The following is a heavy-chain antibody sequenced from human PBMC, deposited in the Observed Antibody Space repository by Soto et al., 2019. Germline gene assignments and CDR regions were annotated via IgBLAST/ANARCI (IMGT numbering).Heavy chain of an antibody. Sequence: QVQLQESGPGLVKPSPTLSLTCTVSGGSISSGGYYWSWIRQHPGKGLEWIGYIYYSGSTYYNPSLKSRVTRTVDTSKNHFSMKLSSVTAADTAVYYCAREKPDYYDISVRIFDYWGQGTLVTVSS. V-gene: IGHV4-31*03. J-gene: IGHJ4*02. CDR3: AREKPDYYDISVRIFDY. CDR1: GGSISSGGYY. CDR2: IYYSGST. D-gene: IGHD3-22*01.